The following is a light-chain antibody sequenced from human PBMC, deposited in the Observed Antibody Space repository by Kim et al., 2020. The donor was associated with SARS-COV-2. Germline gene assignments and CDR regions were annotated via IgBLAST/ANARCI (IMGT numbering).Light chain of an antibody. V-gene: IGKV1-39*01. Sequence: PSVGDRVTITCRASQSIGTFLNWYRQKPGTAPEVLIYAASSLQSGVPSRFSGSGSGTEFTLTISSLQPEDFATYFCQQNSNVPYTFGQGTKLEI. CDR3: QQNSNVPYT. CDR1: QSIGTF. J-gene: IGKJ2*01. CDR2: AAS.